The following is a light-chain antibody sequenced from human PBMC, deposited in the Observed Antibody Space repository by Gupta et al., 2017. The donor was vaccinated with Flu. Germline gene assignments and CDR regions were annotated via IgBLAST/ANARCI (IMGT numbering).Light chain of an antibody. Sequence: TVVVTGGLTSGSVATSNYPSCYQQTPGHAQRLLIYSTYSRSSGVPDRFSGSILANKAAPTITGAQADDESDYYCVQDMSSGIWVFGGGTKLTVL. J-gene: IGLJ3*02. CDR3: VQDMSSGIWV. CDR2: STY. V-gene: IGLV8-61*01. CDR1: SGSVATSNY.